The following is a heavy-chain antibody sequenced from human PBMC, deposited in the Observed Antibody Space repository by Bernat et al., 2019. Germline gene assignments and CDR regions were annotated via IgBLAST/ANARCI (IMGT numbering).Heavy chain of an antibody. CDR2: ISPTGSGT. CDR3: AKTASVLEY. J-gene: IGHJ4*02. V-gene: IGHV3-23*01. CDR1: GFIFSNYA. Sequence: EVQLLESGGGLVQPGGFLRLSCAASGFIFSNYAMTWVRQAPGQGLVWVSSISPTGSGTYYTDSVRGLFTISRDNSKNMLYLQMISLRAEDTSIYYFAKTASVLEYWGRGALVTVSS.